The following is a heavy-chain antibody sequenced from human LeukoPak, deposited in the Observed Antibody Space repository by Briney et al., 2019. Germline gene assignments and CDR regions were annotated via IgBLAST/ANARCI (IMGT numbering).Heavy chain of an antibody. Sequence: SETLSLTCAVYGGSFSGYYWSWIRQPPGKGLEWIGEINHSGSTNYNPSLKSRITISVDTSKNQFSLKLSSVTAADTAAYYCAGHYYDSSGYSKDDYWGQGTLVTVSS. CDR2: INHSGST. D-gene: IGHD3-22*01. CDR3: AGHYYDSSGYSKDDY. CDR1: GGSFSGYY. J-gene: IGHJ4*02. V-gene: IGHV4-34*01.